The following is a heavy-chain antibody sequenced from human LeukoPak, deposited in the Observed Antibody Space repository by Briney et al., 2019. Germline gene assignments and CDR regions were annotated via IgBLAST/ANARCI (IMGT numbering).Heavy chain of an antibody. Sequence: ASVRVSCKASGYTFTSYGISWLREAPGQGLEWMGGISTYNGHANYSHKLQGRVTMTTDTSTSTAYMDLRNLTSEDTAVYYCARGGRWELPRPYAFDIWGQGTMVTVSS. V-gene: IGHV1-18*01. CDR3: ARGGRWELPRPYAFDI. J-gene: IGHJ3*02. D-gene: IGHD1-26*01. CDR2: ISTYNGHA. CDR1: GYTFTSYG.